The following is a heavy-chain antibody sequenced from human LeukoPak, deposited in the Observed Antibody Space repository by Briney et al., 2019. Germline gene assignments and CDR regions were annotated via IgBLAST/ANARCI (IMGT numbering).Heavy chain of an antibody. V-gene: IGHV1-18*01. CDR1: GGTFSSYA. Sequence: ASVKVSCKASGGTFSSYAISWVRQAPGQGLEWMGWISAYNGNTNYAQKLQGRVTMTTDTSTSTAYMELRSQRSDDTAVYYCARDSYYYDSSGYYKYYYYMDVWGKGTTVTVSS. J-gene: IGHJ6*03. D-gene: IGHD3-22*01. CDR2: ISAYNGNT. CDR3: ARDSYYYDSSGYYKYYYYMDV.